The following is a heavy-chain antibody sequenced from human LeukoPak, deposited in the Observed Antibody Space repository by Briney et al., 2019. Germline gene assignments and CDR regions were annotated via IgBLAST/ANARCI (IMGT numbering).Heavy chain of an antibody. D-gene: IGHD1-26*01. CDR1: GFTFSSYS. Sequence: GGSLRLSCAASGFTFSSYSMNWVRQAPGKGLEWVSSISSSSSYIYYADSVKGRFTISGDNAKNSLYLQMNSLRAEDTAVYYCARAGGGVGATTFDYWGQGTLVTVSS. CDR3: ARAGGGVGATTFDY. V-gene: IGHV3-21*01. CDR2: ISSSSSYI. J-gene: IGHJ4*02.